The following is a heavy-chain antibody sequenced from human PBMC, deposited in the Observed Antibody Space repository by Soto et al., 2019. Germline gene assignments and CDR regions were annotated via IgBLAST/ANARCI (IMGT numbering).Heavy chain of an antibody. CDR3: ARGYDFWSYDAFDI. Sequence: GASVKVSCKASGYTFTSYDINWVRHATGQGLEWMGWMNPNSGNTGYAQKFQGRVTMTRNTSISTAYMELSSLRSEDTAVYYCARGYDFWSYDAFDIWGQGTMVTVSS. D-gene: IGHD3-3*01. V-gene: IGHV1-8*01. J-gene: IGHJ3*02. CDR2: MNPNSGNT. CDR1: GYTFTSYD.